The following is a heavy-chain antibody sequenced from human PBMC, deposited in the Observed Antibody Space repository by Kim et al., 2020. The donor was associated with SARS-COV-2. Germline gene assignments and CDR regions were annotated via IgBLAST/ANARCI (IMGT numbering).Heavy chain of an antibody. CDR2: MNPNSGNT. CDR3: ARGKIPATLRNWFDP. V-gene: IGHV1-8*01. Sequence: ASVKVSCKASGYTFTSYDINWVRQATGQGLEWMGWMNPNSGNTGYAQKFQGRVTMTRNTSISTAYMELSSLRSEDTAVYYCARGKIPATLRNWFDPWGQGTLVTVSS. D-gene: IGHD2-15*01. J-gene: IGHJ5*02. CDR1: GYTFTSYD.